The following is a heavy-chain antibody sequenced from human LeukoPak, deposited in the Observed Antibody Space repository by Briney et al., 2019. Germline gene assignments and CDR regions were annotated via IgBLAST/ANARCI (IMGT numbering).Heavy chain of an antibody. CDR2: IKQDGSEK. J-gene: IGHJ6*04. CDR1: GFTFSSYW. CDR3: AKDSRGPLLWSGPVDV. V-gene: IGHV3-7*01. Sequence: PGGSLRLSCAASGFTFSSYWMSWVRQAPGKGLEWVANIKQDGSEKYYVDSVKGRFTISRDNAKNSLYLQMNSLRAEDTAVYYCAKDSRGPLLWSGPVDVWGKGTTVTVSS. D-gene: IGHD3-3*01.